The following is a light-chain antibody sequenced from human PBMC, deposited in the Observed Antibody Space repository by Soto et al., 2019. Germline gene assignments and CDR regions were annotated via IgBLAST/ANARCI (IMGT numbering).Light chain of an antibody. CDR1: QSVSSSY. CDR3: QQRSNWPPLT. J-gene: IGKJ4*01. Sequence: IVFKQSACAVSLSPGERATLSCRASQSVSSSYLAWYQQKSGQPPRLLVSDASKRATGVPARFSGSGSGTDFTLTISSLEPEDSAIYYCQQRSNWPPLTFGGGTKVDNK. V-gene: IGKV3-11*01. CDR2: DAS.